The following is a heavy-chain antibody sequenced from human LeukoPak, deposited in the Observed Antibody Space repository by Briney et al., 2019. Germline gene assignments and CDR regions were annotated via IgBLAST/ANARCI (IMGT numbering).Heavy chain of an antibody. J-gene: IGHJ6*02. Sequence: ASVKVSCKASGYTFTSYAMHWVRQAPGQRLEWMGWINAGNGNTKYSQKFQGRVTITRDTSASTAYMGLSSLRSEDTAVYYCARDRGYDFWSGYLPVWGQGTTVTVSS. CDR1: GYTFTSYA. CDR3: ARDRGYDFWSGYLPV. D-gene: IGHD3-3*01. V-gene: IGHV1-3*01. CDR2: INAGNGNT.